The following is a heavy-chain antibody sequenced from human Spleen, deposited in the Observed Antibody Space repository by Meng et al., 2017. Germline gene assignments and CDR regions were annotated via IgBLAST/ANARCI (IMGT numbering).Heavy chain of an antibody. CDR2: IHPSGGDT. D-gene: IGHD4-23*01. J-gene: IGHJ3*02. CDR3: TGGASDYGGVSAAFDI. CDR1: GYTFTKYF. Sequence: ASVKVSCKASGYTFTKYFMHWVRQAPGQGLEWMGIIHPSGGDTSYAQRFQGRVTMTKDTSTSTASMELSSLRSEDTAVYYCTGGASDYGGVSAAFDIWGRGTMVTVSS. V-gene: IGHV1-46*01.